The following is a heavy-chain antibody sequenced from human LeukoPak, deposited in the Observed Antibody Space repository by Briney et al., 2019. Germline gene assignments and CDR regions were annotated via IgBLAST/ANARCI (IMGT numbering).Heavy chain of an antibody. Sequence: GGSLRLSCAASGFTFSRYAMSWVRQAPGKGLEWVSALGVSVSGYGGSTYYADSVKGRFTISRDNSKNTLYLQMNSLRAEDTAVYYCAKDYYYGSGNALPYFDYWGQGTLVTVSS. CDR2: LGVSVSGYGGST. V-gene: IGHV3-23*01. J-gene: IGHJ4*02. D-gene: IGHD3-10*01. CDR3: AKDYYYGSGNALPYFDY. CDR1: GFTFSRYA.